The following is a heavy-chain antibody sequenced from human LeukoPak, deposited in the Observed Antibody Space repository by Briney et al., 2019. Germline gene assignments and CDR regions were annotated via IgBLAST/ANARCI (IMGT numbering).Heavy chain of an antibody. D-gene: IGHD3-22*01. Sequence: PGGSLRLSCAASGFTFSSYAMSWVRQAPGKGLEWVSAISGSGGSTYYADSVKGRFTISRDNSKNTLYLQMNSLRAEDTAVYYCAKPYYYDSSGYYYDWGQGTLVTVSS. J-gene: IGHJ4*02. CDR2: ISGSGGST. V-gene: IGHV3-23*01. CDR1: GFTFSSYA. CDR3: AKPYYYDSSGYYYD.